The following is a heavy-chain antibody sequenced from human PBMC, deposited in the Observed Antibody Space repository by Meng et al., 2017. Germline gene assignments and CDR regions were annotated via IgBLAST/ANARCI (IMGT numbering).Heavy chain of an antibody. J-gene: IGHJ5*02. CDR3: ARDRYYDSSGYWFDP. CDR2: IWNDGSNK. D-gene: IGHD3-22*01. CDR1: GVSFSSYS. V-gene: IGHV3-33*01. Sequence: VQVVVAGGGAVPLGRPPELSLAVSGVSFSSYSMRWVRQARGKGLEWVAVIWNDGSNKYYADSVKGRFTISRDNSKNTLYLQMNSLRAEDTAVYYCARDRYYDSSGYWFDPWGQGTLVTVSS.